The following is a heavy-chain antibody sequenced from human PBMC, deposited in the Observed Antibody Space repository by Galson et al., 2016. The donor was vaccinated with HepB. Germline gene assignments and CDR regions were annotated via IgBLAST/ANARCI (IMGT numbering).Heavy chain of an antibody. D-gene: IGHD3-16*01. CDR1: GGTFSSYA. Sequence: SVKVSCKASGGTFSSYAISWVRQAPGQGLEWMGGIIPIFGTANYAQKFQGRVTITADESTSTAYMELRSLRSDDTAVYYCAREGGDAFDIWGQGTMVTVSS. CDR3: AREGGDAFDI. CDR2: IIPIFGTA. V-gene: IGHV1-69*13. J-gene: IGHJ3*02.